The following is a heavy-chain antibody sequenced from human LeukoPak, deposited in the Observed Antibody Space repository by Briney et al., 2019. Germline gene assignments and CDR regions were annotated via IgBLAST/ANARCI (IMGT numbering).Heavy chain of an antibody. J-gene: IGHJ4*02. CDR1: GGSFSGYY. CDR3: ARGGSSSWYNYFDY. Sequence: SETLSLTCAVYGGSFSGYYWSWIRQPPGKGLEWIGEINHSGSTNYNPSLKSRVTISVDTSKNRFSLKLSSVTAADTAVYYCARGGSSSWYNYFDYWGQGTLVTVSS. V-gene: IGHV4-34*01. D-gene: IGHD6-13*01. CDR2: INHSGST.